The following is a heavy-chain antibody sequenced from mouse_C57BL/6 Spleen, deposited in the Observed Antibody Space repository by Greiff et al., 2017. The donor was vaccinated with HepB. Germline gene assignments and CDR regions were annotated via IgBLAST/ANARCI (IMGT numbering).Heavy chain of an antibody. Sequence: EVQLVESGGGLVKPGGSLKLSCAASGFTFSSYTMSWVRQTPEKRLEWVATISGGGGNTYYPDSVKGRFTISRDNAKNTLYLQMSSLRSEDTALYYCARQGIHYGSSYGFAYWGQGTLVTVSA. CDR2: ISGGGGNT. D-gene: IGHD1-1*01. CDR3: ARQGIHYGSSYGFAY. V-gene: IGHV5-9*01. CDR1: GFTFSSYT. J-gene: IGHJ3*01.